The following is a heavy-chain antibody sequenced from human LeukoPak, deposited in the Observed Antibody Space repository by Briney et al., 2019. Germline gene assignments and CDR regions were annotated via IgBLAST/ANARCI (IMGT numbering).Heavy chain of an antibody. D-gene: IGHD5-18*01. CDR2: IYYSGST. J-gene: IGHJ4*02. CDR1: GGSISSYY. CDR3: ARQYSYGYYFDY. Sequence: PETPCLTCTVSGGSISSYYWSWIRQPPGKGLEWIGYIYYSGSTNYNPSHKSRVTISVDTSKNQFSLKLSSVTAADTAVYYCARQYSYGYYFDYWGQGTLVTVSS. V-gene: IGHV4-59*01.